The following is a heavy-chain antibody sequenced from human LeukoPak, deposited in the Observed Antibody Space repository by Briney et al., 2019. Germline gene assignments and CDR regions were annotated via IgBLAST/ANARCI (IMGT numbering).Heavy chain of an antibody. CDR3: ARDYYYYYGMDV. CDR2: INSDGSST. Sequence: GGSLRLSCAASGFTFSSYWMHWVRQAPGKGLVWVSRINSDGSSTSYADSVKGRFTTSRDNAKNTLYLQMNSLRAEDTAVYYCARDYYYYYGMDVWGQGTTVTVSS. J-gene: IGHJ6*02. V-gene: IGHV3-74*01. CDR1: GFTFSSYW.